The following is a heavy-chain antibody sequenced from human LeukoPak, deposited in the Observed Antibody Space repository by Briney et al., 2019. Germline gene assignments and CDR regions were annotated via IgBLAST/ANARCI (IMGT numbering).Heavy chain of an antibody. CDR2: IYTSGST. V-gene: IGHV4-4*07. D-gene: IGHD1-26*01. J-gene: IGHJ5*02. CDR3: ARDQVAIVGASYWFDP. Sequence: SETLSLTCTVSGGSLSSNFWSWIRQPAGKGLEWIGRIYTSGSTNYNPSLKSRVTMSVDTSKNQFSLKLSSVTAADTAVYYCARDQVAIVGASYWFDPWGQGTRVTVSS. CDR1: GGSLSSNF.